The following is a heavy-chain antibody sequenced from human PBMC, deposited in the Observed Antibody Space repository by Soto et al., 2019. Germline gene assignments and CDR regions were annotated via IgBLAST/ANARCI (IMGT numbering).Heavy chain of an antibody. CDR3: AREGRYYYDSSGEFRNWFDP. D-gene: IGHD3-22*01. Sequence: SETLSLTCSVSGDSISSENYDWSWIRQPPGRGLEWIGYIHYTRSTNYNPSLKRRVTMSVDTSKNQFSLKLTSVTAADTAVYYCAREGRYYYDSSGEFRNWFDPWGQGTRVTVSS. V-gene: IGHV4-61*01. J-gene: IGHJ5*02. CDR2: IHYTRST. CDR1: GDSISSENYD.